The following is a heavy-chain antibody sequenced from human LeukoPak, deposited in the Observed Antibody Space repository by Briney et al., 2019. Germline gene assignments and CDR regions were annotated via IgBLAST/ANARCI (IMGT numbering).Heavy chain of an antibody. V-gene: IGHV1-8*01. CDR3: AIPVYSSLGQGSG. J-gene: IGHJ4*02. CDR1: GYTFTSYD. CDR2: MNPNSGNT. D-gene: IGHD6-6*01. Sequence: GASVTVSCKASGYTFTSYDINWVRQAPAQGLEWMGLMNPNSGNTANSHKFQGRVTITRNTSISTAYMELSSLSSEDTAVYCCAIPVYSSLGQGSGWGQGTLVTVSS.